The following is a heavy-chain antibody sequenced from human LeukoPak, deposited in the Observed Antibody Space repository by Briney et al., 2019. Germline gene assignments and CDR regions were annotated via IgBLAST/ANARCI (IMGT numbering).Heavy chain of an antibody. CDR2: INTNSGGT. Sequence: ASVKVSCKASGYTFTGYSMHWVRQAPGQGLEWMGWINTNSGGTNYAQKFQGRVTMTRDTSISTAYMELSSVRSEDTAVYYCARGRVGGSGTFGYWGQGTLVTVSS. D-gene: IGHD3-10*01. J-gene: IGHJ4*02. V-gene: IGHV1-2*02. CDR1: GYTFTGYS. CDR3: ARGRVGGSGTFGY.